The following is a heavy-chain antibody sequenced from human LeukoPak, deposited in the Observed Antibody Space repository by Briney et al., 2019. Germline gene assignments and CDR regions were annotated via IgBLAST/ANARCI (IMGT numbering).Heavy chain of an antibody. CDR1: GFTFSNYG. CDR2: IRYDGSNK. J-gene: IGHJ4*02. D-gene: IGHD5-24*01. Sequence: GGSLRLSCAASGFTFSNYGMHWVRQAPGKGLEWVTFIRYDGSNKYYADSEKGRFTISRDNSKNTLYLQMNSLRAEDTAVYYCARDQVEMATNPFPGESWGQGTLVTVSS. CDR3: ARDQVEMATNPFPGES. V-gene: IGHV3-30*02.